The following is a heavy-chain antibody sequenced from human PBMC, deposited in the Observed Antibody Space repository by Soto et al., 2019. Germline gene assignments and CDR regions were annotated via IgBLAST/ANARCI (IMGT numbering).Heavy chain of an antibody. V-gene: IGHV5-51*01. J-gene: IGHJ4*02. CDR2: IYPGDSDT. Sequence: GESLKISCKGSGYSFTSYWIGWVRQMPGKGLEWMGIIYPGDSDTRYSPSFQGQVTISADKSISAAYLQWSSLKASDTAMYYCAIGYCSSTSCYPRGIFDYWGQGTLVTVSS. CDR1: GYSFTSYW. CDR3: AIGYCSSTSCYPRGIFDY. D-gene: IGHD2-2*03.